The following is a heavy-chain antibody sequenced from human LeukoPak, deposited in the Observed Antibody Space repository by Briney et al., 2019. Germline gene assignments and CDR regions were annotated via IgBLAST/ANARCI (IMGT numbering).Heavy chain of an antibody. D-gene: IGHD6-6*01. Sequence: VASVKVSCKASGYTFTSYGISWVRQAPGQGLEWMGWISAYNGNTNYARKLQGRVTMTTDTSTSTAYMELRSLRSDDTAVYYCAKDPKSSIAARRGASFDYWGQGTLVTVSS. V-gene: IGHV1-18*01. J-gene: IGHJ4*02. CDR1: GYTFTSYG. CDR3: AKDPKSSIAARRGASFDY. CDR2: ISAYNGNT.